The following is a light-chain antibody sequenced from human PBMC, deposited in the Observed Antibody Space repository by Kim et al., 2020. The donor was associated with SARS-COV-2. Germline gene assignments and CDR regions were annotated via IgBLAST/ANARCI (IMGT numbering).Light chain of an antibody. CDR1: SSDGGGYNY. CDR2: DVS. J-gene: IGLJ2*01. V-gene: IGLV2-14*03. Sequence: GQSITISCTGTSSDGGGYNYVSWYQQHPGKAPKIMIYDVSNRPSGVSNRFSGSKSGNTASLTISGLQAEDEADYYCSSYTSSSTVVFGGGTQLTVL. CDR3: SSYTSSSTVV.